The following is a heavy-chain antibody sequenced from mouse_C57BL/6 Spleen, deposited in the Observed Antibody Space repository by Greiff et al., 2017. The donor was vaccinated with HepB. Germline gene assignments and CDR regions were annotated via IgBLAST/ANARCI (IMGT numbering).Heavy chain of an antibody. CDR2: IYPGSGGT. Sequence: QVQLKESGAELVRPGTSVKVSCKASGYAFTNYLIEWVKQRPGQGLEWIGVIYPGSGGTNYNEKFKGKATLTADKSSSTAYMQLSSLTSEDSAVYVCARGRVYGLDYWGQGTTLTVSS. D-gene: IGHD1-2*01. J-gene: IGHJ2*01. CDR3: ARGRVYGLDY. V-gene: IGHV1-54*01. CDR1: GYAFTNYL.